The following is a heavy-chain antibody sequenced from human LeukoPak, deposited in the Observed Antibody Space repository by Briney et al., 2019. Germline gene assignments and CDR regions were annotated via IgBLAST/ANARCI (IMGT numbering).Heavy chain of an antibody. Sequence: GGSRRLSCATSGFSLTTYWMSWVRQAPGKGLEWVANIKPDGRGTFYVDSVKGRFTISRDNAKNSVYLQMNSLGEEDTAVYYCTAVDGPWGQGTPVTASS. CDR2: IKPDGRGT. V-gene: IGHV3-7*01. CDR3: TAVDGP. D-gene: IGHD6-19*01. J-gene: IGHJ5*02. CDR1: GFSLTTYW.